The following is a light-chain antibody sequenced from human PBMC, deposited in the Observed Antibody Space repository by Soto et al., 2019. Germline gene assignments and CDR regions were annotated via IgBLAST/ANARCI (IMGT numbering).Light chain of an antibody. Sequence: EIVMTQSPATLSVSPGERATLSCRASQSVSSNLAWDQQKPGQAPRLLIYGASTRATDIPARFSGSRSGSEFTLTISSLQPEDFAVYYCEQYNNWPPLTFGGGTKVESK. V-gene: IGKV3-15*01. CDR1: QSVSSN. CDR2: GAS. CDR3: EQYNNWPPLT. J-gene: IGKJ4*01.